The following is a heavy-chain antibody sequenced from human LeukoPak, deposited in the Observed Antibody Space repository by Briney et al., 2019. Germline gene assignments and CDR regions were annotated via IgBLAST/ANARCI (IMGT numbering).Heavy chain of an antibody. CDR2: ISSSSSYI. CDR1: GFTFSSYS. CDR3: ARGAGSSGWYWFDY. Sequence: GGSLRLSCAASGFTFSSYSMSWVRQAPGKGLEWVSSISSSSSYIYYADSVKGRFTISRDNAKSSLYLQMNSLRAEDTAVYYCARGAGSSGWYWFDYWGQGTLVTVSS. V-gene: IGHV3-21*01. J-gene: IGHJ4*02. D-gene: IGHD6-19*01.